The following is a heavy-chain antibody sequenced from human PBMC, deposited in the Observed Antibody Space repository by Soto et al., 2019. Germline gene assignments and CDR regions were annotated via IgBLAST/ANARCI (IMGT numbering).Heavy chain of an antibody. V-gene: IGHV4-39*01. J-gene: IGHJ4*02. Sequence: SETLSLTCAVYGGSFSGYYWGWTRQPPGKGLEYIGSVYYGGAIFYSGNIYYNPSLKSRVTISVDTSKNQFSLRLSSVTAADKAIYYCARSGDDYGSYVDYWGQGTLVTVSS. D-gene: IGHD4-17*01. CDR2: GGAIFYSGNI. CDR3: ARSGDDYGSYVDY. CDR1: GGSFSGYY.